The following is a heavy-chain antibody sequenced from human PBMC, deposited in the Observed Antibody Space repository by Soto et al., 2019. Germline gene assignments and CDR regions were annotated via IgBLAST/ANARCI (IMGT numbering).Heavy chain of an antibody. D-gene: IGHD3-3*01. J-gene: IGHJ3*02. CDR2: INPSGGST. CDR1: GYTFTSYY. CDR3: ARALRSGGPNDAFDI. V-gene: IGHV1-46*01. Sequence: GASVKVSCKASGYTFTSYYMDWVRQAPGQGLEWMGIINPSGGSTSYAQKFQGRVTMTRDTSTSTVYMELSSLRSEDTAVYYCARALRSGGPNDAFDIWGQGTTVTVSS.